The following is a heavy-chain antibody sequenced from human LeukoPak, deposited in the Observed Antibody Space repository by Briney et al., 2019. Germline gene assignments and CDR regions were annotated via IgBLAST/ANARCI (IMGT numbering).Heavy chain of an antibody. V-gene: IGHV4-30-2*01. Sequence: SQTLSLTCAVSGGSISSGSYSWSWIRQPPGKGLEWIGYIYPRGSTYYNPSLKSRVILSLDKSANQFSLNLSSVNAADTAVYYCARFSPRAMGNYLDFWGQGTLVTVSS. CDR1: GGSISSGSYS. J-gene: IGHJ4*02. CDR3: ARFSPRAMGNYLDF. CDR2: IYPRGST. D-gene: IGHD7-27*01.